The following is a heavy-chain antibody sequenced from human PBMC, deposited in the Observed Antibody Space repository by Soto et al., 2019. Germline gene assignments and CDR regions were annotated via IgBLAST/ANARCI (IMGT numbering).Heavy chain of an antibody. D-gene: IGHD2-2*01. J-gene: IGHJ6*02. CDR3: ARERYQVISDGMDV. V-gene: IGHV1-2*02. CDR2: INPETGGT. CDR1: GYTFTGYY. Sequence: QVQLVQSGADVKTPGASVRVSCKASGYTFTGYYVHWVREAPGQGLEWMGWINPETGGTSYAQKFQGRFTLSRETSINTAYLELSRLRFDDAAVYFCARERYQVISDGMDVWGQGTTVTVSS.